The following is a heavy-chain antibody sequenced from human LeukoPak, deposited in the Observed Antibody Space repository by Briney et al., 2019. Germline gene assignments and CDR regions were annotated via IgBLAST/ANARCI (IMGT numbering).Heavy chain of an antibody. Sequence: PGGSLRLSCAASGLRFGDYSDYYMTWVRQAPGKGLEWISYMFTSGGPISYADSVRGRFSVSQDNAKNSLYLQMNSLRAEDTAVYYCANTQKYIVVVPAPPDYWGQGTLVTVSS. J-gene: IGHJ4*02. V-gene: IGHV3-11*01. CDR1: GLRFGDYSDYY. CDR3: ANTQKYIVVVPAPPDY. CDR2: MFTSGGPI. D-gene: IGHD2-2*01.